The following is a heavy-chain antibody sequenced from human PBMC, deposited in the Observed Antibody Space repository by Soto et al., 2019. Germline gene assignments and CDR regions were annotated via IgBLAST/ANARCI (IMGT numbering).Heavy chain of an antibody. V-gene: IGHV1-69*13. CDR3: ARARDWNYSFYYYGMDV. CDR2: IIPIFGTA. Sequence: GASVKVSCKASGGTFSSYAISWVRQAPGQGLEWMGGIIPIFGTANYAQKFQGRVTITADESTSTAYMELSSLRSEDTAVYYCARARDWNYSFYYYGMDVWGQGTTVTVSS. J-gene: IGHJ6*02. CDR1: GGTFSSYA. D-gene: IGHD1-7*01.